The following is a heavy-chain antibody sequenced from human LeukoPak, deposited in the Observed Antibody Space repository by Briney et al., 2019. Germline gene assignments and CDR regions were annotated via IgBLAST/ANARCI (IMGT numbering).Heavy chain of an antibody. J-gene: IGHJ6*03. CDR3: ATNQAYGGNPYYYYYMDV. Sequence: SETLSLTCTVSDDSITGFYWNWIRQPPGKGLEWIGYIHYSGSTNYNPSLKSRVSISVDTSKTQFSLKLSSVTAADTAVYYCATNQAYGGNPYYYYYMDVWGKGTTVTVSS. CDR2: IHYSGST. CDR1: DDSITGFY. D-gene: IGHD4-23*01. V-gene: IGHV4-59*08.